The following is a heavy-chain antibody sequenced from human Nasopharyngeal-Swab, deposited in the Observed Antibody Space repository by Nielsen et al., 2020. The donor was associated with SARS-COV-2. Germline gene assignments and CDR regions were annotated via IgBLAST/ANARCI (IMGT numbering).Heavy chain of an antibody. D-gene: IGHD3-22*01. Sequence: GESLKISCTGSGFTFGNYSMNWVRQAPGKGLEWVSFIRSKTYGETTDYAASVEGRFTISRDDSKSIAYLQMNSLRTEDTAVYYCTSQTYYYDSSETLYYYYMDVWGKGTTVTVSS. V-gene: IGHV3-49*04. CDR1: GFTFGNYS. CDR3: TSQTYYYDSSETLYYYYMDV. CDR2: IRSKTYGETT. J-gene: IGHJ6*03.